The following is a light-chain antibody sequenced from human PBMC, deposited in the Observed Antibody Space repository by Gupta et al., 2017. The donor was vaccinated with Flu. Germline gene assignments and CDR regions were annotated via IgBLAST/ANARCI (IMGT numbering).Light chain of an antibody. J-gene: IGKJ4*01. Sequence: VLTPSPGTLSLSPGESAALSCRASQPLSRGYLAWYQLKPGQTPRLLISGASSRAAGIPDRFSGSGSGTDFTLTINRLEPEDLAVYYCQQYGRSPLTFGGGTKVEI. CDR3: QQYGRSPLT. CDR1: QPLSRGY. V-gene: IGKV3-20*01. CDR2: GAS.